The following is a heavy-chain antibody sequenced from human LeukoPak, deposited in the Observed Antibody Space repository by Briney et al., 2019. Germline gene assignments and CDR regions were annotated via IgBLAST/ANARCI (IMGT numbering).Heavy chain of an antibody. CDR3: ARDLGVSRLDIVVVPAYYYYGMDV. CDR2: ISSSGSTI. J-gene: IGHJ6*02. Sequence: PGGSLRLSCAASGFTFSSYEMNWVRQAPGKGREWVSYISSSGSTIYYADSVKGRFTISRDNAKNSLYLQMNSLRAEDTAVYYCARDLGVSRLDIVVVPAYYYYGMDVWGQGTTVTVSS. CDR1: GFTFSSYE. D-gene: IGHD2-2*03. V-gene: IGHV3-48*03.